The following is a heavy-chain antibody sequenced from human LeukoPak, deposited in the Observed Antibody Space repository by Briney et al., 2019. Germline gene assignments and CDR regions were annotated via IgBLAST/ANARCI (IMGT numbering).Heavy chain of an antibody. CDR1: GYSFTRYG. J-gene: IGHJ4*02. CDR3: ARDSGRLGINPYYFDY. V-gene: IGHV1-18*01. D-gene: IGHD6-19*01. Sequence: ASVKVSCKASGYSFTRYGISWVRQAPGQGLEWMGWISAYNGNTKYAQKFQGRVTMTTDTSTSTAYVELRSLRSDDTALYYCARDSGRLGINPYYFDYCGQGTLVIVSS. CDR2: ISAYNGNT.